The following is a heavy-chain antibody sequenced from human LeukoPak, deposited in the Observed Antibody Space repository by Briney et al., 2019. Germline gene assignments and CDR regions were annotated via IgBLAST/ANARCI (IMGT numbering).Heavy chain of an antibody. CDR3: ARGNWNPDF. J-gene: IGHJ4*02. CDR2: IYSGGSTT. Sequence: PGGSLRLSCAASGFTFSSYAMSWVRQAPGKGLEWVSRIYSGGSTTNYADSVKGRFTISRDNARNTLYLQMNSLRAEDTAVYYCARGNWNPDFWGQGTLVTVSS. V-gene: IGHV3-74*01. CDR1: GFTFSSYA. D-gene: IGHD1-1*01.